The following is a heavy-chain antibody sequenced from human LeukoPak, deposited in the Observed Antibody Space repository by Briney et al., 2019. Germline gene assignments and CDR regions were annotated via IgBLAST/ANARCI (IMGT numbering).Heavy chain of an antibody. J-gene: IGHJ4*02. CDR3: AKDREISSGYHYFDY. CDR2: IRFGGSY. Sequence: GGSLRLSCAASGFTFTGYGMHWVRQAPGKGLEWVAFIRFGGSYNYADSVKGRFTISRDNSKNTLYLQMNSLRTEDTAVYYCAKDREISSGYHYFDYWGQGPRVTVSS. D-gene: IGHD3-22*01. V-gene: IGHV3-30*02. CDR1: GFTFTGYG.